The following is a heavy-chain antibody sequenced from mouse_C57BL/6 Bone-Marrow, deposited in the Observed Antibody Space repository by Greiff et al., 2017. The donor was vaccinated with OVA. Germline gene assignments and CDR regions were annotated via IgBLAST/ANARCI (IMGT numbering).Heavy chain of an antibody. V-gene: IGHV1-58*01. D-gene: IGHD4-1*01. CDR2: IYLGNGYT. Sequence: EVQLQESGAELVRPGSSVKMSCKTSGYTFTSYGIHWVKQRPGQGLEWIGYIYLGNGYTEYNEKFKGKATLTSDTSSSTAYMQLSSLTSEDSAIYFCARDETGRGDYWGQGPSVTVSS. J-gene: IGHJ4*01. CDR3: ARDETGRGDY. CDR1: GYTFTSYG.